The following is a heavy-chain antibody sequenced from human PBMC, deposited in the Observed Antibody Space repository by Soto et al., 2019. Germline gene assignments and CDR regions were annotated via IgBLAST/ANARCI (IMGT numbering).Heavy chain of an antibody. CDR1: AFTFSSYG. J-gene: IGHJ4*02. CDR3: AKTSALGTNEDLDY. D-gene: IGHD6-25*01. CDR2: ISHDGSKK. Sequence: QVQLVESGGGVVQPGRSLRLSCAASAFTFSSYGMHWVRQAPGKGLEWVAVISHDGSKKYYADSVKGRFTVSRDHSKNMLFLQMNSLTAEDTAVYYCAKTSALGTNEDLDYWGQGTLVIVSS. V-gene: IGHV3-30*18.